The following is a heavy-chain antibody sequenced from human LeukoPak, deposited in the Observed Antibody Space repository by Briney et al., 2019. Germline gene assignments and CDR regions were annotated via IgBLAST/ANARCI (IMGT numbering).Heavy chain of an antibody. J-gene: IGHJ3*02. CDR1: GFTFSSYW. CDR3: ARPWQWLVLGAFDI. Sequence: GGSLRLSCAASGFTFSSYWMSWVRQAPGKGLEWVANIKQDGSEKYYVDSVKGRFTISRDNAKNSLYLQMNSLRAEDTAVYYCARPWQWLVLGAFDIWGQGTMVTVSS. D-gene: IGHD6-19*01. V-gene: IGHV3-7*01. CDR2: IKQDGSEK.